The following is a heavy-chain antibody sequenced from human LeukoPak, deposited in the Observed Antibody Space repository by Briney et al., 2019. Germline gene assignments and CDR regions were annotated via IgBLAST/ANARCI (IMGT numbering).Heavy chain of an antibody. CDR2: MNPNSSNT. CDR3: ARKGPANYYYYYMDV. J-gene: IGHJ6*03. CDR1: GYTFTSYD. Sequence: ASVKVSCKASGYTFTSYDLNWVRQTTGQGLEWMGWMNPNSSNTGYAPKFQGRVTMTRNTSISTAYMELSSLRSEDTAVYYCARKGPANYYYYYMDVWGKGTSVTVSS. V-gene: IGHV1-8*01. D-gene: IGHD2-2*01.